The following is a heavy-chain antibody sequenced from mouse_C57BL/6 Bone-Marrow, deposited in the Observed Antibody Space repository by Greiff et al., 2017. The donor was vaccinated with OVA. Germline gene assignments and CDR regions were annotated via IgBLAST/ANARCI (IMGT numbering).Heavy chain of an antibody. V-gene: IGHV1-81*01. CDR3: ARWALRRGAWFAY. Sequence: VQLVESGAELARPGASVKLSCKASGYTFTSYGISWVKQRTGQGLEWIGEIYPRSGNTYYNEKFKGKATLTADKSSSTAYMELRSLTSEDSAVYFCARWALRRGAWFAYWGQGTLVTVSA. D-gene: IGHD1-2*01. J-gene: IGHJ3*01. CDR2: IYPRSGNT. CDR1: GYTFTSYG.